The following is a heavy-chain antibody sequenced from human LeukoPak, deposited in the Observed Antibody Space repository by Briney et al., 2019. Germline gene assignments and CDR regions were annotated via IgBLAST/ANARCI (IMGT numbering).Heavy chain of an antibody. D-gene: IGHD6-13*01. CDR1: GGSISSSYYY. CDR3: ARDNNLQLGFDY. Sequence: SETLSLTRTVSGGSISSSYYYWGWIRQPPGKGLEWIGSIYYSGSTYYNPSLKSRVTISVDTSKNQFSLKLSSVTAADTAVYYCARDNNLQLGFDYWGQGTLVTVSS. V-gene: IGHV4-39*07. CDR2: IYYSGST. J-gene: IGHJ4*02.